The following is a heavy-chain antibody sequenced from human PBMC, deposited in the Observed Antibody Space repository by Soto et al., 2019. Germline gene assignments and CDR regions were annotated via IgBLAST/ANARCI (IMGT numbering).Heavy chain of an antibody. V-gene: IGHV5-51*01. J-gene: IGHJ4*02. Sequence: GESLKISCKGSGYIFTSYWIGWVRQMPGKGLEWMGIIYPGDSDTRYSPSFQGQVTISADKSISTAYLQWSSLKASDTAMYYCARPRTPYDSSGYYYYFDYWGQGTLVTVSS. CDR3: ARPRTPYDSSGYYYYFDY. D-gene: IGHD3-22*01. CDR1: GYIFTSYW. CDR2: IYPGDSDT.